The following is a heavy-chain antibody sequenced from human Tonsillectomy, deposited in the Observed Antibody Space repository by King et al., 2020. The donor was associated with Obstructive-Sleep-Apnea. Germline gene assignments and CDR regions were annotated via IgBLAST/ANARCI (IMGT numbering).Heavy chain of an antibody. V-gene: IGHV4-59*08. Sequence: QLQESGPGLVKSSETLSLTCTVSGGSISRNCWNWIRQPPGKGLEWIGYIYYSGSTNYNPSLKSRVTISVDTSMNPFSLKLSAVTAADTAVYYCAGSSFFVSGGFYFDYWGQGTLVTVSS. D-gene: IGHD3-3*01. J-gene: IGHJ4*02. CDR2: IYYSGST. CDR1: GGSISRNC. CDR3: AGSSFFVSGGFYFDY.